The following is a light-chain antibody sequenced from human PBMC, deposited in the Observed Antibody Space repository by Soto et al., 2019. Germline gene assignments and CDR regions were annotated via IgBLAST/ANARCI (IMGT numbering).Light chain of an antibody. CDR3: QQYGIATPT. V-gene: IGKV3-20*01. J-gene: IGKJ3*01. CDR2: CAS. CDR1: QDVXSN. Sequence: VMTQSPATLSVSPGERATLSCRASQDVXSNLAWYQQEPGQAPRFLXDCASSRATGSPDRLSGSGSVTDFTLTISRLEPEYFAVYYCQQYGIATPTFGPGTKVDIK.